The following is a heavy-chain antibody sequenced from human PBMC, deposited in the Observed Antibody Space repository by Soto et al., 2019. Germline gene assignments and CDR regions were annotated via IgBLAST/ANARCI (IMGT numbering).Heavy chain of an antibody. J-gene: IGHJ6*02. CDR3: ARDRIAVAGTGYYYYYYGMDV. V-gene: IGHV3-74*01. CDR2: INSDGSST. CDR1: GFTFSSYW. Sequence: PXGSLILSCAASGFTFSSYWMHWVHQAPGRGLVWVSRINSDGSSTSYADSVKGRFTISRDNAKNTLYLQMNSLRAEDTAVYYCARDRIAVAGTGYYYYYYGMDVWGQGTTVTVSS. D-gene: IGHD6-19*01.